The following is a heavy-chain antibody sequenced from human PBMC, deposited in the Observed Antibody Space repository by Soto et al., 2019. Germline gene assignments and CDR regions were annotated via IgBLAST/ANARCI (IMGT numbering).Heavy chain of an antibody. J-gene: IGHJ3*02. CDR2: ISAYNGNT. Sequence: GASVKVSCXASGYTFTSYGITWVRQAPGQGLEWMGWISAYNGNTNYAQNLQGRVTMTTDTSTSTAYMDLRSLRSDDTAVYYCARDGPMDRAFDIWGQGTMVTVSS. V-gene: IGHV1-18*01. CDR3: ARDGPMDRAFDI. D-gene: IGHD3-10*01. CDR1: GYTFTSYG.